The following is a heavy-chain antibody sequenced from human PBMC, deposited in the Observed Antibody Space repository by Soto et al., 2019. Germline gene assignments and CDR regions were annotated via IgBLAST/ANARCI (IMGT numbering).Heavy chain of an antibody. Sequence: QVQLVQSGAEVKKPWASVTVSCKASGDSFTIYGIIWVRQAPGQGLEWMGWISAYNGNTNYAQKLQGRVTMTTDTSTSTANRELMSLRSDGTAVYYFERGVGWEPLDYWRKGTLVTVS. CDR1: GDSFTIYG. D-gene: IGHD1-26*01. CDR2: ISAYNGNT. J-gene: IGHJ4*02. CDR3: ERGVGWEPLDY. V-gene: IGHV1-18*01.